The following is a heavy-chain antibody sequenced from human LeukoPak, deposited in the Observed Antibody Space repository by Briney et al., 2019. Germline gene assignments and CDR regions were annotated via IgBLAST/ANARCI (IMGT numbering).Heavy chain of an antibody. CDR1: GGSFSGYY. Sequence: SETLSLTCAVYGGSFSGYYWSWIRQPPGKGLEWIGEINHSGSTNYNPSLKSRVTISVDTSKNQFSLKLSSVAAADTAVYYCAVSAAGLFDPWGQGTLVTVSS. D-gene: IGHD6-13*01. V-gene: IGHV4-34*01. CDR3: AVSAAGLFDP. CDR2: INHSGST. J-gene: IGHJ5*02.